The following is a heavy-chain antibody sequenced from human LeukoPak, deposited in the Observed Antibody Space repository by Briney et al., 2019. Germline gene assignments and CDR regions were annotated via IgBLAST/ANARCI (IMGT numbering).Heavy chain of an antibody. V-gene: IGHV3-23*01. D-gene: IGHD2-15*01. J-gene: IGHJ4*02. Sequence: GGSLRLSCAASGFIFNDYDMAWVRQAPGKGLEWVSAISGSGDTTYYADSVKGRFTISRDNSKNTLYLQMNSLRAEDTAVYYCAKLMVGYCSGGSCHLGWGQGTLVTVSS. CDR3: AKLMVGYCSGGSCHLG. CDR1: GFIFNDYD. CDR2: ISGSGDTT.